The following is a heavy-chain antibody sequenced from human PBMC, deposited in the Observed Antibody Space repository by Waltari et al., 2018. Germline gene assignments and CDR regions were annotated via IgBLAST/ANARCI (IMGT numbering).Heavy chain of an antibody. Sequence: EVQLVESGGGLVQPGGSLRLSCAISGFTFSDHSIDWVRQAPGKGLEWVGRSRNKAQGYITEYAASVKGRFIISRDDSKNSLYLQMDSLKTEDTAMYYCSSRHSGSSDYWGQGTLVTVSS. J-gene: IGHJ4*02. CDR2: SRNKAQGYIT. D-gene: IGHD1-26*01. CDR1: GFTFSDHS. CDR3: SSRHSGSSDY. V-gene: IGHV3-72*01.